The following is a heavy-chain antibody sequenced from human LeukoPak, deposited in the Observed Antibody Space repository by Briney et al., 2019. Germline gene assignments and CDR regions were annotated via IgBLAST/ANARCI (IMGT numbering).Heavy chain of an antibody. J-gene: IGHJ4*02. CDR1: GFTFSRYS. D-gene: IGHD3-10*01. CDR2: ISRSGSTI. Sequence: GGSLRLSCAASGFTFSRYSMNWVRQAPGKGLEWVSSISRSGSTIYYADSVKGRFTISRDNAKDSLYLQMNSLRAEDPAVYYCAREDMVALDYWGQGTLVTVSS. CDR3: AREDMVALDY. V-gene: IGHV3-48*04.